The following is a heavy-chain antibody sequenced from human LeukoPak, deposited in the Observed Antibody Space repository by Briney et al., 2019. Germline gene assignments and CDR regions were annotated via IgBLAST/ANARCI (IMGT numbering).Heavy chain of an antibody. V-gene: IGHV3-21*01. J-gene: IGHJ4*02. CDR1: GFIFSTYS. CDR3: ARGEEKATITALDS. D-gene: IGHD5-24*01. CDR2: ISTSSSYI. Sequence: GGSLRLSCAASGFIFSTYSMNWVRQAPGKGLEWVSSISTSSSYIYYADSIKGRFTISRDNAENSLYLQMNSLRAVDTAVYFCARGEEKATITALDSWGQGTLVTVSS.